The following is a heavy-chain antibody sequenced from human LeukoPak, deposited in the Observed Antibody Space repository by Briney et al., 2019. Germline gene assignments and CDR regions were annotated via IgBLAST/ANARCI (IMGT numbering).Heavy chain of an antibody. J-gene: IGHJ4*02. D-gene: IGHD6-13*01. Sequence: GGSLRLSCAASGFTFSNAWMSWVRQAPGKGLEWVSAISGSGGSTYYADSVKGRFTISRDNSKNTLYLQMNSLRAEDTAVYYCAKALYRIAAAGIGYWGQGTLVTVSS. CDR3: AKALYRIAAAGIGY. V-gene: IGHV3-23*01. CDR2: ISGSGGST. CDR1: GFTFSNAW.